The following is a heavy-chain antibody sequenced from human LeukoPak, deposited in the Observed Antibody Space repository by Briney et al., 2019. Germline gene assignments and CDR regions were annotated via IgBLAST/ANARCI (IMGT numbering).Heavy chain of an antibody. CDR2: IYYSGST. V-gene: IGHV4-59*08. Sequence: SETLSLTCTVSGGSLSGHFWSWFRQPPGKGLEWIGYIYYSGSTNYNPSLKSRVTISVDTSKNQFSLKLSSVTAADTAVYYCARGRDKQWLVRPTLYYGMDVWGQGTTVTVSS. D-gene: IGHD6-19*01. CDR1: GGSLSGHF. J-gene: IGHJ6*02. CDR3: ARGRDKQWLVRPTLYYGMDV.